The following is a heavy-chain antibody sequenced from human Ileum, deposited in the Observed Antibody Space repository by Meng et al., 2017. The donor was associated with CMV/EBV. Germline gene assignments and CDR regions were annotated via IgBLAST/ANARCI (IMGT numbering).Heavy chain of an antibody. CDR2: IYYSGST. CDR3: ARDPLPYCTNGVCSTFYYYYGMDV. D-gene: IGHD2-8*01. Sequence: TFSSHAMSWVRQAPGKGLEWIGSIYYSGSTYYNPSLKSRVTISVDTSKNQFSLKLSSVTAADTAVYYCARDPLPYCTNGVCSTFYYYYGMDVWGQGTTVTVSS. CDR1: TFSSHA. J-gene: IGHJ6*02. V-gene: IGHV4-39*07.